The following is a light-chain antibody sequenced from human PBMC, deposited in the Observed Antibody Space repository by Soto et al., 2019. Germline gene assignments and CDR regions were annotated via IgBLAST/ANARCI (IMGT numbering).Light chain of an antibody. Sequence: DIQMTQSPSFLSASVGDKVTITCRATESFSKWLAWYQEKPGNPPRPLIYDASTLERGVPSRFSGSGSGTEFTLTISSLQADDFAIYYCQQYNSYSWTFGQGTKVEMK. V-gene: IGKV1-5*01. J-gene: IGKJ1*01. CDR3: QQYNSYSWT. CDR2: DAS. CDR1: ESFSKW.